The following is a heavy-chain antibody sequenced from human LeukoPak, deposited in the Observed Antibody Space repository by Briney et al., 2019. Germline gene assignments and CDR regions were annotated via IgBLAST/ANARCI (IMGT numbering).Heavy chain of an antibody. CDR1: GFTFSSYS. CDR2: ISSSSSYI. J-gene: IGHJ5*02. D-gene: IGHD6-13*01. CDR3: ASLYSSSWYNWFDP. Sequence: GGSLRLSCAASGFTFSSYSMNWVRQAPGKGLEWVSSISSSSSYISYADSVKGRFTISRDNAKNSLYLQMSSLRAEDTAVYYCASLYSSSWYNWFDPWGQGTLVTVSS. V-gene: IGHV3-21*01.